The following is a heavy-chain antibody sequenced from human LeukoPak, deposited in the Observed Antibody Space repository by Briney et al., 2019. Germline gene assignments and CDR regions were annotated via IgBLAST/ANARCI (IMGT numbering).Heavy chain of an antibody. Sequence: SETPSLTCTVSGGFLRSSTYYWAWIRQPPGKGLEWLGSIHYDGSTFDNPSLKSRVTMSVDTSRNHFSLKMTSVTAADTAVYYCARDNRSLLDSWGQGILVTVSS. CDR1: GGFLRSSTYY. CDR2: IHYDGST. D-gene: IGHD3-16*02. CDR3: ARDNRSLLDS. V-gene: IGHV4-39*07. J-gene: IGHJ4*02.